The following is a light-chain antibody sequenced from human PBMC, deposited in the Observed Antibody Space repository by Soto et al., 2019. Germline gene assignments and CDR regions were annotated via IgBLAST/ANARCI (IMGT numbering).Light chain of an antibody. Sequence: QSALTQPASVSGSPGQSITISCTGTSSDIGSYYLVSWYQQHPGKAPKLMIYNVYSRPSGVSSRFSGSKSGNTASLTISWLQAEDEADYYCNSYTSASTYVFGTGTKLTVL. CDR3: NSYTSASTYV. CDR2: NVY. J-gene: IGLJ1*01. V-gene: IGLV2-14*02. CDR1: SSDIGSYYL.